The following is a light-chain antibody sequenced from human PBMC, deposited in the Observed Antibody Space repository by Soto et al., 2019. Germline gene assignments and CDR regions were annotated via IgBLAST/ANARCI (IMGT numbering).Light chain of an antibody. J-gene: IGLJ2*01. CDR3: QTWGTGTLV. CDR2: LHSDGGH. CDR1: SGHSSYA. Sequence: QPVLTQSPSASASLGASVKLTCTLSSGHSSYAIAWHQQQPEKGPRYLMKLHSDGGHTKGDEIPDRFSGSSSGTERYLTISSLQSEDEADYYCQTWGTGTLVFGGGTKLTVL. V-gene: IGLV4-69*01.